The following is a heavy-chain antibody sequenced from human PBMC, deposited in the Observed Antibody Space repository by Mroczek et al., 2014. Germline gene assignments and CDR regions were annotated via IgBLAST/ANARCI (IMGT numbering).Heavy chain of an antibody. CDR2: SIIVGAP. V-gene: IGHV4-39*01. J-gene: IGHJ4*02. D-gene: IGHD6-13*01. CDR1: VAPSAVVVTT. CDR3: AXRGGAAAAQLDY. Sequence: QESGPRTGEAFETLSLTCTVSVAPSAVVVTTGAGSASPQGRGWSGLGVSIIVGAPTTTRPSRVESPYPVDTSKNQFSLKLSSVTAADTAVYYCAXRGGAAAAQLDYWGQGTLVTVSS.